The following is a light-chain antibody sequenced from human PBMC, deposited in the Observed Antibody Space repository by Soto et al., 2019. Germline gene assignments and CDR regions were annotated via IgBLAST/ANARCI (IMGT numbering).Light chain of an antibody. CDR1: QDISNY. CDR2: DAS. J-gene: IGKJ3*01. CDR3: QQYYRGIT. V-gene: IGKV1-33*01. Sequence: DNQMTQSPSSLSASVGDRVTITCQASQDISNYLNWYQHKPGKAPKLLIYDASNLETGVPSKLSGSGSETDFTFTISSLQPEDIATYYCQQYYRGITFGPGTKVDIK.